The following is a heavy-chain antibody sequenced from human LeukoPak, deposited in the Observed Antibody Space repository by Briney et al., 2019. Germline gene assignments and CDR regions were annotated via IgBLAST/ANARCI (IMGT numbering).Heavy chain of an antibody. J-gene: IGHJ4*02. CDR1: GFTFSSYA. V-gene: IGHV3-30-3*01. D-gene: IGHD6-19*01. Sequence: GRSLRLSCAASGFTFSSYAMHWVRQAPGKGLEWGAVISYDGSNKYYADSVKGRFTISRDNSKNTLYLQMNSLRAEDTAVYYCAANGYSSGWYLDYWGQGTLVTVSS. CDR3: AANGYSSGWYLDY. CDR2: ISYDGSNK.